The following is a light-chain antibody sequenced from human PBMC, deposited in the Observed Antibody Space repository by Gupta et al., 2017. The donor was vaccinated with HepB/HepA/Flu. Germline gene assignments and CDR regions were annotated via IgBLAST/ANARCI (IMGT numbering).Light chain of an antibody. CDR1: SSDVGRYNY. J-gene: IGLJ1*01. CDR3: SSYAGSNNFV. Sequence: SALTQPPSASGSPGPSVTISCTGTSSDVGRYNYVSWYQLHPGKAPKLMIYDVTNRPSGVPDRFSGSKSGNTASLTVSGLQAEDEADYYCSSYAGSNNFVFGTGTKVTVL. V-gene: IGLV2-8*01. CDR2: DVT.